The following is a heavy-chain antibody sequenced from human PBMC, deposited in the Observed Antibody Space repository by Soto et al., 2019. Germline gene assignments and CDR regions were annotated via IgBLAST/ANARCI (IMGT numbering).Heavy chain of an antibody. CDR1: GFTFNNYW. V-gene: IGHV3-7*01. Sequence: GGSLRLSCAASGFTFNNYWMSWVRQAPGKGLEWVANIKEDGSEKYYVDSVKGRFTISRDNAKNSLYLQMNSLRAEDTAVYYCARDYSTTTPFYWGQGTLVTVSS. D-gene: IGHD2-8*01. J-gene: IGHJ4*02. CDR3: ARDYSTTTPFY. CDR2: IKEDGSEK.